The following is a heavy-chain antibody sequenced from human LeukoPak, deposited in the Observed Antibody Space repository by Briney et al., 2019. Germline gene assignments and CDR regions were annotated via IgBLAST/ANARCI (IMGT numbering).Heavy chain of an antibody. J-gene: IGHJ1*01. D-gene: IGHD2-21*02. V-gene: IGHV4-59*08. CDR1: GGAIDNYY. Sequence: SETLSLTCTVSGGAIDNYYWSWIRQPPGKGLEWIAYVYYSGTINYNSSLESRVTISVDTSKNQFSLRLTSVAAADTAVYYCARHGTAAGPFQLWGQGTLVTVSS. CDR2: VYYSGTI. CDR3: ARHGTAAGPFQL.